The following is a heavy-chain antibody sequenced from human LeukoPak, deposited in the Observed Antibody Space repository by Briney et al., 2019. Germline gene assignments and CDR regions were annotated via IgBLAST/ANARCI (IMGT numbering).Heavy chain of an antibody. D-gene: IGHD5-12*01. CDR3: ARDQGSGCD. CDR1: GGSISSGDYY. CDR2: ISYSGST. V-gene: IGHV4-30-4*01. J-gene: IGHJ4*02. Sequence: SETLSLTCTVSGGSISSGDYYWSWIRQPPGKGLEWIGYISYSGSTYYNPSLKSRLTISLDTSKNQFSLKLSSVTAADTAVYYCARDQGSGCDWGQGTLVTVSS.